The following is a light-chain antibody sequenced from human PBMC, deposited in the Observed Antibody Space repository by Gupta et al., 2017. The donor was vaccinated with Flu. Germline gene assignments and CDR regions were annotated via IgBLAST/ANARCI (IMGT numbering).Light chain of an antibody. CDR1: QSVSTY. CDR2: DAS. CDR3: QQVNYYPLT. V-gene: IGKV1-9*01. Sequence: DIQLTQSPSFLSASIGDRVIITCRASQSVSTYLAWYQQKPGRAPKLLISDASTLHSGVPSRFSGSGSGTEFTPTISNLQPEDFATYYCQQVNYYPLTFGQGTXLEIK. J-gene: IGKJ5*01.